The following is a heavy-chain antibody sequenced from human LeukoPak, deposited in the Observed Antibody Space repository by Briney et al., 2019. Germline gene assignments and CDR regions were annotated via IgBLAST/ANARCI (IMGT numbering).Heavy chain of an antibody. CDR3: AREALGELSSFDY. Sequence: SETLSLTCTVSGGSISSSSYYWGWIRQPPGKGLEWIGSIYYSGSTYYNPSLKSRVTISVDTSKNQFSLKLSSVTAADTAVYYCAREALGELSSFDYWGQGTLVTVSS. CDR2: IYYSGST. D-gene: IGHD3-16*02. CDR1: GGSISSSSYY. J-gene: IGHJ4*02. V-gene: IGHV4-39*07.